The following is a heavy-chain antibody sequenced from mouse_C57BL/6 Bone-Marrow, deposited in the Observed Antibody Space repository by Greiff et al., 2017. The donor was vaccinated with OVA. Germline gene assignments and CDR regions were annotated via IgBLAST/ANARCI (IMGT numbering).Heavy chain of an antibody. CDR1: GFSLTSYG. Sequence: VMLVESGPGLVAPSQSLSITCTVSGFSLTSYGVSWVRQPPGRGLEWLGVIWGDGSTNYHSALISRLSISKDNSKSQVFLKLTSLQTDDTATYYCAKPGYGNLPRYCDVWGTGTTVTVSS. CDR3: AKPGYGNLPRYCDV. CDR2: IWGDGST. V-gene: IGHV2-3*01. J-gene: IGHJ1*03. D-gene: IGHD2-10*02.